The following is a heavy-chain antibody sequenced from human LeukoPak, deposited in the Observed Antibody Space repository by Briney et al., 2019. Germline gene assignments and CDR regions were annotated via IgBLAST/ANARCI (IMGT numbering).Heavy chain of an antibody. CDR1: GYTFTGYY. CDR3: ATEYGSGSYFDY. CDR2: INPNSGGT. V-gene: IGHV1-2*02. D-gene: IGHD3-10*01. Sequence: ASVKVSCKASGYTFTGYYMHWVRRAPGQGLEWMGWINPNSGGTNYAQKFQGRVTMTRDTSISTAYMELSRLRSDDTAVYYCATEYGSGSYFDYWGQGTLVTVSS. J-gene: IGHJ4*02.